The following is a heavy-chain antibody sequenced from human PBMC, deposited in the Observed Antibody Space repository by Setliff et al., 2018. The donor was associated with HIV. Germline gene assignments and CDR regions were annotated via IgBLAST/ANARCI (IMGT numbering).Heavy chain of an antibody. CDR1: GYTFSYA. CDR3: ASIDCGGDCYSYYYYGMDV. D-gene: IGHD2-21*02. J-gene: IGHJ6*02. CDR2: INAGNGNT. V-gene: IGHV1-3*01. Sequence: GASVKVSCKASGYTFSYAMHWVRQAPGQRLEWMGWINAGNGNTKYSQKFQGRVTITRDTSASTAYMELSSLRSEDTAVYYCASIDCGGDCYSYYYYGMDVWGQGTTGT.